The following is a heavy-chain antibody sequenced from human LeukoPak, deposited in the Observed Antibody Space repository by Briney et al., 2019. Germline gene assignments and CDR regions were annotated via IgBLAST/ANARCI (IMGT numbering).Heavy chain of an antibody. CDR2: INHSGST. CDR1: GGSFSGYY. CDR3: ARDLLYYDILTGNTGFDY. D-gene: IGHD3-9*01. Sequence: SETLSLTCGVYGGSFSGYYWTWLRQPPGKGLEWIGEINHSGSTSYNPSLKSRVTISVDTSKNQFSLKLSSVTAADTAVYYCARDLLYYDILTGNTGFDYWGQGTLVTVSS. V-gene: IGHV4-34*01. J-gene: IGHJ4*02.